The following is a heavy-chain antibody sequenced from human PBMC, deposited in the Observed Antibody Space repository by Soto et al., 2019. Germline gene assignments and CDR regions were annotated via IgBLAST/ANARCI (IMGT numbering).Heavy chain of an antibody. CDR2: IYWDDSK. CDR3: AHKGPEDWPLDY. D-gene: IGHD3-9*01. CDR1: GFSLSTSGVG. J-gene: IGHJ4*02. Sequence: QITLKESGPTLVRPTQTLTLTCAFSGFSLSTSGVGVGWIRQPPGKALEWLAVIYWDDSKHYSPSLRSRVTITLDPSKIQVVLTRTNMDPVDTSTYCSAHKGPEDWPLDYWGQGTLVSVSS. V-gene: IGHV2-5*02.